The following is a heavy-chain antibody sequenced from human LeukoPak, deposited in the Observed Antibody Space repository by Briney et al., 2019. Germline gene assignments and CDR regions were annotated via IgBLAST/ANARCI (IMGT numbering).Heavy chain of an antibody. D-gene: IGHD6-13*01. V-gene: IGHV1-69*04. CDR1: GGTFSSYA. J-gene: IGHJ4*02. CDR3: ARGDSSSPDY. CDR2: TIPILGIA. Sequence: SVKVSCKASGGTFSSYAISWVRQAPGQGLEWMGRTIPILGIANYAQKFQGRVMITADKSTSTAYMELSSLRSEDTAVYYCARGDSSSPDYWGQGTLVTVSS.